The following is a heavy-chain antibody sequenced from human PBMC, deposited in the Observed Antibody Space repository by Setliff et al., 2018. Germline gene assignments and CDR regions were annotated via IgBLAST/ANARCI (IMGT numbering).Heavy chain of an antibody. CDR2: IYYSGST. J-gene: IGHJ4*02. Sequence: LSLTCTVSGGSISSSSYYWGWIRQPPGKGLEWIGSIYYSGSTYYNPSLKSRVTISVDTSKNQFSLKLSSVTAADTAVYYCARLPLAVGSSRLQPVGARLAHSTTIDYWGQGTLVTVSS. CDR3: ARLPLAVGSSRLQPVGARLAHSTTIDY. CDR1: GGSISSSSYY. D-gene: IGHD6-13*01. V-gene: IGHV4-39*01.